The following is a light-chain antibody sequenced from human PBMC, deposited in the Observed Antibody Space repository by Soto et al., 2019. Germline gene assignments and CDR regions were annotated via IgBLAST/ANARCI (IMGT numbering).Light chain of an antibody. CDR3: QQYNNWPGT. CDR1: QSVSSN. Sequence: MVMTQCPATLSMSPGERATLSCRASQSVSSNLAWYQQKPGQAPRLLIYGASTRATGIPTRFSGSGSGTEFTLTISSLQSEDFAVYYCQQYNNWPGTFGQGTKVDIK. V-gene: IGKV3-15*01. CDR2: GAS. J-gene: IGKJ1*01.